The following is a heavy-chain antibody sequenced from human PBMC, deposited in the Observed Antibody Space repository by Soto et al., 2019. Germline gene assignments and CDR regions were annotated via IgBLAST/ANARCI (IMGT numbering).Heavy chain of an antibody. CDR3: TRDWEITVSTWSFGGF. CDR1: GGTFSPYT. J-gene: IGHJ4*02. CDR2: IIPFHGVT. D-gene: IGHD3-10*01. Sequence: QVQLVQSGAEVKKPGSSVKVSCKASGGTFSPYTINLVRQAPGQGLEWMGRIIPFHGVTNYAQKFQARVTITADKSTSTAYRELSGLRFEDTAMYYCTRDWEITVSTWSFGGFWGRGTLVTVSS. V-gene: IGHV1-69*08.